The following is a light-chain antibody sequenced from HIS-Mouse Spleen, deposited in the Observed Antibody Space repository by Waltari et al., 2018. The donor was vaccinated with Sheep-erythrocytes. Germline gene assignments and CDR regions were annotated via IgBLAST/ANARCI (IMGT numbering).Light chain of an antibody. CDR1: QSISSY. CDR2: AAS. Sequence: DIQMTQSPSSLSASVGDRVTITCRASQSISSYLNWYQQKPGKAPKILIYAASRLQSGGPSRFSGSGSGTDFTLTISSLQPEDFATYYCQQSYSTPQFTFGPGTKVDIK. V-gene: IGKV1-39*01. J-gene: IGKJ3*01. CDR3: QQSYSTPQFT.